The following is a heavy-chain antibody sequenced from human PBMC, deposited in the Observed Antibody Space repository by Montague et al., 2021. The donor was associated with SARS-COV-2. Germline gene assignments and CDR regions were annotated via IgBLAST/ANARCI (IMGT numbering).Heavy chain of an antibody. CDR1: GGSITSFY. Sequence: SETLSLTCTVSGGSITSFYWSWIRQSPGEGLEWIGDIFPRGSADYNPALKSRVTISFDTSQNLISLQMRSVTAGDPAVYFYARERRPTHGFLEDGVTRDYHYVSAKDVWGQGTTVIVSS. CDR2: IFPRGSA. J-gene: IGHJ6*02. V-gene: IGHV4-59*01. CDR3: ARERRPTHGFLEDGVTRDYHYVSAKDV. D-gene: IGHD3-3*01.